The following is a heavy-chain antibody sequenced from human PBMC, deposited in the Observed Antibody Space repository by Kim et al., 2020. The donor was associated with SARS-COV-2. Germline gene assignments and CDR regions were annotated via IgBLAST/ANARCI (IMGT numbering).Heavy chain of an antibody. D-gene: IGHD3-3*01. CDR1: GYTFTSYA. CDR3: ARDNRITIFGVTITRDAFDI. V-gene: IGHV7-4-1*02. CDR2: TNTNTGNP. Sequence: ASVKVSCKASGYTFTSYAMNWVRQAPGQGLEWMGWTNTNTGNPTYAQGFTGRFVFSLDTSVSTAYLQISSLKAEDTAVYYCARDNRITIFGVTITRDAFDIWGQGTMVTVSS. J-gene: IGHJ3*02.